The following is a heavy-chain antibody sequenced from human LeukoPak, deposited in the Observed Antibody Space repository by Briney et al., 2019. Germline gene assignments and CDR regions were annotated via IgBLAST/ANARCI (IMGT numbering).Heavy chain of an antibody. J-gene: IGHJ4*02. CDR3: ARRGYCSGGTCYCFDY. V-gene: IGHV4-59*08. Sequence: SETLSLTCTVSGGSISSYYWSWIRQHPGKGLEWLGHIYYSGSTNYNPSLKSRVTISVDTSKNQFSLKLSSVTAADTAVYYCARRGYCSGGTCYCFDYWGQGTLVTVSS. CDR1: GGSISSYY. D-gene: IGHD2-15*01. CDR2: IYYSGST.